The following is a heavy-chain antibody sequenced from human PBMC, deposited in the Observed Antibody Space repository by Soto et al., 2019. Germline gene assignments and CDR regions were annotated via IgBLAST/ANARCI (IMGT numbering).Heavy chain of an antibody. CDR1: GGSISRGGYY. CDR3: ASKDSGYADSTDV. J-gene: IGHJ6*03. Sequence: QVQLQESGPGLVKPSQTLSLTCTVSGGSISRGGYYWSWIRQHPGKGLEWIGYIYSSGGTYYNPSLKSRVTMSVDTSENQFSLRLSSGTAADTAVYSCASKDSGYADSTDVWGKGTTVTVPS. D-gene: IGHD5-12*01. CDR2: IYSSGGT. V-gene: IGHV4-31*03.